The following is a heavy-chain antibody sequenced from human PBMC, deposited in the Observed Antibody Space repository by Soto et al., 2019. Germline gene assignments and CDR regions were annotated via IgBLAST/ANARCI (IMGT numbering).Heavy chain of an antibody. J-gene: IGHJ4*02. Sequence: ASVKVSCKVSGYTFTELYMHWVRQAPGKGLEWMGGFDPEDGDTIYAQKFQGRVTMTGDTSINTAYMELSSLRSEDTAVYYCATGHHGGQDKNTYDFNSSSYYQFNYGGQGTLFTVS. CDR2: FDPEDGDT. CDR1: GYTFTELY. CDR3: ATGHHGGQDKNTYDFNSSSYYQFNY. D-gene: IGHD3-22*01. V-gene: IGHV1-24*01.